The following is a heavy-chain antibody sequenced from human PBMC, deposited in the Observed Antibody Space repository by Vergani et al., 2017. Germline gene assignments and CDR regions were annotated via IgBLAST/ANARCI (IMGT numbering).Heavy chain of an antibody. CDR2: TWYDGNNK. CDR1: GFTFNQYG. V-gene: IGHV3-33*01. CDR3: ARDLRLLYNRFDP. D-gene: IGHD1-14*01. Sequence: QVQLVESGGGVVQPGRSLRLSCAASGFTFNQYGMHWVRQVPGKGLEWVAVTWYDGNNKQYADSVKGRFTISRDNSKSTMYLQMNSLRDEDTGVYYCARDLRLLYNRFDPWGQGTLVTVSS. J-gene: IGHJ5*02.